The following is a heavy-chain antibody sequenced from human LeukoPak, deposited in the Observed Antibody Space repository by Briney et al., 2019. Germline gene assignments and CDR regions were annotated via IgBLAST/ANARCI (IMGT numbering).Heavy chain of an antibody. J-gene: IGHJ4*02. V-gene: IGHV1-2*02. CDR1: GYTFTGYY. CDR3: ATSTHYYDSSGYHPLDY. D-gene: IGHD3-22*01. CDR2: INPNSGGT. Sequence: ASVKVSCKASGYTFTGYYMHWVRQAPGQGLEWMGWINPNSGGTNYAQKFQGRVTMTRDTSISTAYMELGRLTSDDTAVYYCATSTHYYDSSGYHPLDYWGQGTLVTVSS.